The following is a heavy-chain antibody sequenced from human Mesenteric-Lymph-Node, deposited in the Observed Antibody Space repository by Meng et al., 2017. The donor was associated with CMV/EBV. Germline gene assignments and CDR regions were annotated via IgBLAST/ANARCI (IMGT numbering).Heavy chain of an antibody. Sequence: SGGSVSSSGYYWTGIRQPPGKGLEWVGYVYHSGSTNYNPSLKSRVTISVDTSKNQFSLRLSSVTAADTAVYYCARALYNWNDRAFDYWGQGTLVTVSS. CDR3: ARALYNWNDRAFDY. D-gene: IGHD1-1*01. CDR2: VYHSGST. CDR1: GGSVSSSGYY. V-gene: IGHV4-61*08. J-gene: IGHJ4*02.